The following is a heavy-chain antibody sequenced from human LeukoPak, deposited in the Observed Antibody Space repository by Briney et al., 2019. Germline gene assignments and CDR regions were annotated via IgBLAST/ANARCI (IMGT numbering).Heavy chain of an antibody. D-gene: IGHD6-13*01. CDR1: GFTFSSYW. V-gene: IGHV3-74*01. CDR3: ARVHSSSWPSFDQ. Sequence: GGSLRLSCAASGFTFSSYWMNWVRQAPGKGLVWVSRINGDGSTTSYADSVKGRFTISRDNAKNTLYLQMNSLRAEDTAIYYCARVHSSSWPSFDQWGQGTLVTVSS. CDR2: INGDGSTT. J-gene: IGHJ4*02.